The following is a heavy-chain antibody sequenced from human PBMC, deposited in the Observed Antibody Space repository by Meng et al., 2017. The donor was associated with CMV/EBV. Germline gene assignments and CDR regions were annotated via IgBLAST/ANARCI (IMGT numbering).Heavy chain of an antibody. Sequence: QVRLQQGGAGLLKPSETLSLTCAVYGGSFSGYYWSWIRQPPGKGLEWIGEINHSGSTNYNPSLKSRVTISVDTSKNQFSLKLSSVTAADTAVYYCARESMVRGEDWGQGTLVTVSS. CDR3: ARESMVRGED. V-gene: IGHV4-34*01. CDR2: INHSGST. J-gene: IGHJ4*02. D-gene: IGHD3-10*01. CDR1: GGSFSGYY.